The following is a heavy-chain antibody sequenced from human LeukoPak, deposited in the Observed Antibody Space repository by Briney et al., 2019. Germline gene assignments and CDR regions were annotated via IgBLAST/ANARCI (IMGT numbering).Heavy chain of an antibody. Sequence: SETLSLTCTVSGGSISSYYWSWIRQPPGKGLEWIGYIYYSGSTNYNPSLKSRVTISVDTSKNQFSLKLSSVTAADTAVYYCARSAAGGTRWFDPWGPGTLVTVSS. CDR1: GGSISSYY. D-gene: IGHD6-13*01. CDR2: IYYSGST. CDR3: ARSAAGGTRWFDP. V-gene: IGHV4-59*08. J-gene: IGHJ5*02.